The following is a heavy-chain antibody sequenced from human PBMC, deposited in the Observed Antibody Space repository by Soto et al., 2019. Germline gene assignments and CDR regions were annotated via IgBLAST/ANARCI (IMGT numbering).Heavy chain of an antibody. CDR2: IYSGGST. J-gene: IGHJ4*02. V-gene: IGHV3-66*01. CDR1: GFTVSSNY. Sequence: EVQLVESGGGLVQPGGSLRLSCAASGFTVSSNYMSWVRQAPGKGLEWVSVIYSGGSTYYADSVKGRFTISRDNSKNTLYLQMNSLRAEDTAVYYGARGGYGDYLYFDYWGQGTLVTVSS. D-gene: IGHD4-17*01. CDR3: ARGGYGDYLYFDY.